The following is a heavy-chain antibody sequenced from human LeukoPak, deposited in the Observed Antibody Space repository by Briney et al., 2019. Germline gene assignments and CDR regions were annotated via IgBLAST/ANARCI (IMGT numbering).Heavy chain of an antibody. D-gene: IGHD3-22*01. J-gene: IGHJ4*02. CDR3: ARDNPYYYDSSGYLLFDY. Sequence: GGSLTRSCAASGFTFSSYWMSWVRPAPGKGLEWVANIKQDGREKYYVDYVKGRFTISRDNAKNSLYLQMNSLRAEDTAVYYCARDNPYYYDSSGYLLFDYWGQGTLVTVSS. CDR2: IKQDGREK. CDR1: GFTFSSYW. V-gene: IGHV3-7*01.